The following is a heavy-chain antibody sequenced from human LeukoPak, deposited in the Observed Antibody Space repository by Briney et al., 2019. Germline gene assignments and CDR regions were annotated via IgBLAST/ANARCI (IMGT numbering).Heavy chain of an antibody. CDR1: GGTFSSYA. D-gene: IGHD2-15*01. V-gene: IGHV1-69*01. CDR3: ASTGRRYCSGGSCYSRDYFDY. CDR2: IIPIFGTA. Sequence: SVKVSCKASGGTFSSYAISWVRQAPGQGLEWMGGIIPIFGTANYAQKFQGRVTITADESTSTAYMELSSPRSEDTAVYYCASTGRRYCSGGSCYSRDYFDYWGQGTLVTVSS. J-gene: IGHJ4*02.